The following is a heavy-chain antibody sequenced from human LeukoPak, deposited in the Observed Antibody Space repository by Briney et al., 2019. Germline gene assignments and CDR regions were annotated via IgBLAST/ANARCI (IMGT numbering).Heavy chain of an antibody. J-gene: IGHJ3*01. CDR2: IHYDGRA. D-gene: IGHD2-2*01. Sequence: SETLSLTCTVSGGSISSANHFWSWVRQSPGEGLEWIGYIHYDGRAHYNPSLKSQVSMSLDMSKNQLSLSLSSVTAADTAIYYCAREVITPGDSDGFDLWGQGTMVSVSS. V-gene: IGHV4-30-4*08. CDR1: GGSISSANHF. CDR3: AREVITPGDSDGFDL.